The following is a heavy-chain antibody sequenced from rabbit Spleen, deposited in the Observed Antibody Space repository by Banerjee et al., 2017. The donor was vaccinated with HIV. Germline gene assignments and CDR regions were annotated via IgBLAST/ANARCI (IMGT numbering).Heavy chain of an antibody. D-gene: IGHD8-1*01. Sequence: QSLEESGGDLVKPGASLTLTCTASGFSFSSSYYMCWVRQAPGKRPEWIACILTSSGSTYYARWAKGRFTISKTSSTTVTLQMTSLTAADTATYFCARDGAGGSYFALWGPGTLVTVS. CDR2: ILTSSGST. J-gene: IGHJ6*01. V-gene: IGHV1S40*01. CDR3: ARDGAGGSYFAL. CDR1: GFSFSSSYY.